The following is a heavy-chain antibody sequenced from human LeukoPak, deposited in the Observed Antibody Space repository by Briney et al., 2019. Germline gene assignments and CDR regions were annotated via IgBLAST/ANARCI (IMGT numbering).Heavy chain of an antibody. Sequence: GRTLRLPRAAPGLTFCTHATHWVRQSSGRALQRVPVISFDSRNKYHADSVKGRFTISRDNSKDTLYLQMNSLRTEDTAVYYCARDIKWGQNFDYWGQGTLVTVSS. J-gene: IGHJ4*02. CDR1: GLTFCTHA. D-gene: IGHD7-27*01. CDR3: ARDIKWGQNFDY. CDR2: ISFDSRNK. V-gene: IGHV3-30*04.